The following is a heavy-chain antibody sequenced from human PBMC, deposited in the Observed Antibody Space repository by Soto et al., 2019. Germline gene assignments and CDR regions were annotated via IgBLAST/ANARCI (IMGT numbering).Heavy chain of an antibody. Sequence: GSLRLSCAASGFTFSSYAMSWVRQAPGKGLEWVSAISGSGGSTYYADSVKGRFTISRDNSKNTLYLQMNSLRAEDTAVYYCAKTTDYGGAFDIWGQGTMVTVSS. D-gene: IGHD4-17*01. CDR2: ISGSGGST. V-gene: IGHV3-23*01. J-gene: IGHJ3*02. CDR1: GFTFSSYA. CDR3: AKTTDYGGAFDI.